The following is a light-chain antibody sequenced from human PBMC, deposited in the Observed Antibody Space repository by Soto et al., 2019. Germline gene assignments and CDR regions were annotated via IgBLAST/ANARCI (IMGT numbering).Light chain of an antibody. J-gene: IGLJ3*02. CDR1: SGHSSYA. Sequence: QPVLTQPPSASASLGASVKLTCTLSSGHSSYAIAWHQQQPEKGPRYLMKLNSDGSHSTGDGIPDRFSGSSSGAERYLTIPTLQSEDEADYYCQTWGTGIRVFGGGTKVTVL. CDR2: LNSDGSH. CDR3: QTWGTGIRV. V-gene: IGLV4-69*01.